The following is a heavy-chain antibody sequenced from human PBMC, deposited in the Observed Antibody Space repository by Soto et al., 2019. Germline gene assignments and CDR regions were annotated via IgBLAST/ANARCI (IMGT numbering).Heavy chain of an antibody. V-gene: IGHV1-18*01. J-gene: IGHJ6*02. CDR2: ISPYRGNT. Sequence: QVQLVQSGDEVRKPGSSVKVSCKASGYIFVNYGIAWVRQAPGQGLEWMGWISPYRGNTHYASKVQGRLTMTTDTSTSTAYIDLASLTSDDTAVYYCAMVDNYVTPTPQDVWGQGTPVTVSS. CDR1: GYIFVNYG. D-gene: IGHD3-16*01. CDR3: AMVDNYVTPTPQDV.